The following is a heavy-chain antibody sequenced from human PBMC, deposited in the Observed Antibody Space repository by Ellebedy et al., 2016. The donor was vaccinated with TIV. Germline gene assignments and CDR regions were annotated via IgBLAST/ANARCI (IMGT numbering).Heavy chain of an antibody. CDR3: ARSGSYSPFEY. CDR2: IRNKVNRYST. CDR1: GFTFSSYT. D-gene: IGHD1-26*01. J-gene: IGHJ4*02. V-gene: IGHV3-72*01. Sequence: GESLKISCAASGFTFSSYTMDWVRQGPGKGLEWVGRIRNKVNRYSTEYAASVKGRFTISRDDSKNSLYLQMNSLKTEDTAVYYCARSGSYSPFEYWGQGTLVTASS.